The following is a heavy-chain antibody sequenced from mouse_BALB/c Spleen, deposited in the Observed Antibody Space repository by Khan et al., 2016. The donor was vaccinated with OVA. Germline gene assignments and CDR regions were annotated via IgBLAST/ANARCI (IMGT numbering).Heavy chain of an antibody. J-gene: IGHJ3*01. CDR1: GFTFSTYG. CDR3: ARLAYYYNSEGFAY. D-gene: IGHD1-1*01. Sequence: EVELVESGGDFVRPGGSLKLSCAASGFTFSTYGMSWVRQTPDKRLEWVATINTGGAYTYYPDSVKGRFTISSDHAKNTLYLQLSSLKSEDTAIYYCARLAYYYNSEGFAYWGQGTLVTVAA. V-gene: IGHV5-6*01. CDR2: INTGGAYT.